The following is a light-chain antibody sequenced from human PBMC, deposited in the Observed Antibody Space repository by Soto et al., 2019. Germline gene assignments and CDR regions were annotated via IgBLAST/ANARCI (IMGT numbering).Light chain of an antibody. CDR2: DAS. Sequence: DIQMTQSPSSLSASVGDRVTITCQASQDISNYLNWYQQKPGKAPKLLIYDASNLETGVPSRFSGSGSGTDFTFTMRSLQPEDIATYYCEQYDNLLPVTFGPGTKVDIK. CDR1: QDISNY. CDR3: EQYDNLLPVT. J-gene: IGKJ3*01. V-gene: IGKV1-33*01.